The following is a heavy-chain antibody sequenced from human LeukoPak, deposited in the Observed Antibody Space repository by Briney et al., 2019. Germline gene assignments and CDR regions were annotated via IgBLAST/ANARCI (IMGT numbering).Heavy chain of an antibody. J-gene: IGHJ4*02. CDR3: ARVQSPSYGDYGLYYFDY. CDR2: INPNSGGT. V-gene: IGHV1-2*02. Sequence: ASVKVSCKASGYTFTGYYMHWVRQAPGQGLEWMGWINPNSGGTNCAQKFQGRVTMTRDTSISTAYMELSRLRSDDTAVYYCARVQSPSYGDYGLYYFDYWGQGTLVTVSS. D-gene: IGHD4-17*01. CDR1: GYTFTGYY.